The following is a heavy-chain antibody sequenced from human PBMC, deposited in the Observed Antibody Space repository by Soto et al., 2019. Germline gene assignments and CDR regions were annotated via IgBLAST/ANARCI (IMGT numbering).Heavy chain of an antibody. CDR1: GCSISSGGYS. J-gene: IGHJ4*02. D-gene: IGHD6-19*01. V-gene: IGHV4-30-2*01. CDR3: ARHGWEQWPVRFDY. Sequence: SETLSLTCAVSGCSISSGGYSWSWIRQPPGKGLEWIGYIYHSGSTYYNPSLKSRVTISVDTSKNQFSLKPSSVTAADTAVYYCARHGWEQWPVRFDYWGRGTLVTVSS. CDR2: IYHSGST.